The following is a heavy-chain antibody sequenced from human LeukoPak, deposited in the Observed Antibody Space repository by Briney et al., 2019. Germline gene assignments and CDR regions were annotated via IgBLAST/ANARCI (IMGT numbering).Heavy chain of an antibody. CDR2: ISGSGGST. V-gene: IGHV3-23*01. CDR3: AKLGPYYYDISGYRGVPY. D-gene: IGHD3-22*01. J-gene: IGHJ4*02. CDR1: GFTFSSYG. Sequence: PGGSLRLSCAASGFTFSSYGMSWVRQAPGKGLEWVSAISGSGGSTDYIDSVKGRFTISRDNSKNTLYLQMNSLRAEDTALYYCAKLGPYYYDISGYRGVPYWGQGTLVTVSS.